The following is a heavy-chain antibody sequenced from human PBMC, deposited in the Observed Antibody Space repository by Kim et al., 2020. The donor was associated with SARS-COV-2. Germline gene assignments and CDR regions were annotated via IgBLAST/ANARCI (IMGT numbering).Heavy chain of an antibody. D-gene: IGHD4-17*01. Sequence: GGSLRLSCAASGFTVSSNYMSWVRQAPGKGLEWVSVIYSGGSTYYADSVKGRFTISRDNSKNTLYLQMNSLRAEDTAVYYCARGGMLSATTVTTRPRYYGMDVWGQGTTVTVSS. CDR1: GFTVSSNY. J-gene: IGHJ6*02. CDR2: IYSGGST. CDR3: ARGGMLSATTVTTRPRYYGMDV. V-gene: IGHV3-53*01.